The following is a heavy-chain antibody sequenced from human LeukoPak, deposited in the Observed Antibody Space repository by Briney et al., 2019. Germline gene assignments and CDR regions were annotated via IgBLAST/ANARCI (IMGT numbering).Heavy chain of an antibody. CDR1: GGSISSYY. Sequence: SETLSLTCTVSGGSISSYYWSRIRQPPGKGLEWIGYIYYSGSTNYNPSLKSRVTISVDTSKNQFSLKLSSVTAADTAVYYCARRDMIVGGFDYWGQGTLVTVSS. CDR2: IYYSGST. V-gene: IGHV4-59*08. CDR3: ARRDMIVGGFDY. D-gene: IGHD3-22*01. J-gene: IGHJ4*02.